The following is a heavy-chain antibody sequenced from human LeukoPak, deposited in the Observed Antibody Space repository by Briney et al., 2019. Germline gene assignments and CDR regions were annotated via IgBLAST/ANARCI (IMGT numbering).Heavy chain of an antibody. CDR2: ISWNSASL. V-gene: IGHV3-9*01. CDR3: AKDYGYTSSWYDY. Sequence: GRSLRLSCEASGFTFDDYGMHWVRQAPGKGLEWVSTISWNSASLGYVDSVKGRFTISRDNAKKTLYLQMNSLRPEDTALYYCAKDYGYTSSWYDYWGQGTLVTVSS. CDR1: GFTFDDYG. J-gene: IGHJ4*02. D-gene: IGHD6-13*01.